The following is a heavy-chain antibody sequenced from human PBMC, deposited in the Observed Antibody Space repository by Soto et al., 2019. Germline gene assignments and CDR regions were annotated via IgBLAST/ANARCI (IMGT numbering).Heavy chain of an antibody. CDR2: ISGSGDNT. D-gene: IGHD6-19*01. CDR3: TKSWVAVPLYFDY. Sequence: EVQLLESGGGLVQPGGSLRLSCAASGFTFSSYAMSWVRQAPGKGLEWVSTISGSGDNTYYADSVKGRFTISRDKSKNTLYLQLNSLRAEDTAVYYCTKSWVAVPLYFDYWGQGTLVTVSS. J-gene: IGHJ4*02. V-gene: IGHV3-23*01. CDR1: GFTFSSYA.